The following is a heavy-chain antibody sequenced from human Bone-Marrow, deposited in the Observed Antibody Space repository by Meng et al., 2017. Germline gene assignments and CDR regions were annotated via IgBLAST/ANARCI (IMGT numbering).Heavy chain of an antibody. J-gene: IGHJ5*02. CDR3: ARVIYRPSGHNYFDP. CDR1: GGSFSSPNW. D-gene: IGHD1-26*01. Sequence: VELQESGPGLGKPSGTLYLTCAVSGGSFSSPNWWSWVRQPPGRGLEWIGEIYHSGSTTYNPSLLSRVTISVDKSKNQFSLKLSSVTAADTAIYYCARVIYRPSGHNYFDPWGQGTLVTVSS. CDR2: IYHSGST. V-gene: IGHV4-4*02.